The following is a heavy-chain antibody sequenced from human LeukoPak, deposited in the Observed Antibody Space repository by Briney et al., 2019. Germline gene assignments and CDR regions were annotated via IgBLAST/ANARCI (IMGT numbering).Heavy chain of an antibody. J-gene: IGHJ4*02. CDR1: GFSFSSYW. D-gene: IGHD6-19*01. CDR2: IKQDGSET. Sequence: PGGSLRLSRAASGFSFSSYWMSWVRQAPGKGLEWAAHIKQDGSETYYVDSVKGRFTISRDNAKNSLYLQMNSLRAEDTAVYYCVKVAWTVAGPYWGQGTLVTVSS. V-gene: IGHV3-7*05. CDR3: VKVAWTVAGPY.